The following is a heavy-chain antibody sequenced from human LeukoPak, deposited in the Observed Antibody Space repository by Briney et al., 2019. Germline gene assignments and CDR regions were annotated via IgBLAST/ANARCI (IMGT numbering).Heavy chain of an antibody. Sequence: GGSLRLSCAASGFTFSSYAMSWVRQAPGKGLEWVSAISGSGGSTYYADSVKGRFTISRDNSKNTLYLQMNSLRAEDTAVYYCAKYNYYGSGSYLAPHDYWGQGTLVTVSS. CDR1: GFTFSSYA. CDR3: AKYNYYGSGSYLAPHDY. V-gene: IGHV3-23*01. CDR2: ISGSGGST. J-gene: IGHJ4*02. D-gene: IGHD3-10*01.